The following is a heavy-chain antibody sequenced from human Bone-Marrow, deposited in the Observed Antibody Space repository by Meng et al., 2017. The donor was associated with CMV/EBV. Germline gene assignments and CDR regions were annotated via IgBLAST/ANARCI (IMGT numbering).Heavy chain of an antibody. J-gene: IGHJ4*02. V-gene: IGHV1-2*02. CDR3: ARGHYGGNPWGAPFDY. D-gene: IGHD4-23*01. Sequence: ASVKVSCKASGYTFTGYYMHWVRQAPGQGLEWMGWINPNSGGTNYAQKFQGRVTMTRDTSISTAYMELSRLRSEDTAVYYCARGHYGGNPWGAPFDYWGQGTLVTVSS. CDR1: GYTFTGYY. CDR2: INPNSGGT.